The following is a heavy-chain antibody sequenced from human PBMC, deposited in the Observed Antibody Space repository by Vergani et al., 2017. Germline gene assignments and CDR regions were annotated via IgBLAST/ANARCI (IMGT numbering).Heavy chain of an antibody. D-gene: IGHD1-1*01. CDR1: GFTFSDHY. V-gene: IGHV3-72*01. CDR2: IRNKANDYTT. CDR3: VRVKGSNWNDHLYDI. Sequence: VNLVGSGGGVVQPGRSLRLSCAASGFTFSDHYMDWVRQAPGKGLEWVGRIRNKANDYTTQYAASVKGRFTISRDDSKSYLYLQMNSLQTEDTALYYCVRVKGSNWNDHLYDIWGQGTLVTVSS. J-gene: IGHJ3*02.